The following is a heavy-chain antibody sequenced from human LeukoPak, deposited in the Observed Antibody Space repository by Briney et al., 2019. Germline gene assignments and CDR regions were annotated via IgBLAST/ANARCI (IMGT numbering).Heavy chain of an antibody. V-gene: IGHV3-23*01. CDR3: ARGGQNFDFWRFDY. D-gene: IGHD3-3*01. CDR2: ISGSGGST. CDR1: GFTFNDHA. J-gene: IGHJ4*02. Sequence: GGSLRLSCAGSGFTFNDHAMSWVRQAPGKGLEWVSSISGSGGSTYYADYVKGRSTISRDNSKKVVYFEMNSLRDEDTAVYFCARGGQNFDFWRFDYWGQGTLAVVSS.